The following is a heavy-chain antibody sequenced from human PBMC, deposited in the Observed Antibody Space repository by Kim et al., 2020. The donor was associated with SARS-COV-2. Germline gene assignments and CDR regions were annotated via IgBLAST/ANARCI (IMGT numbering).Heavy chain of an antibody. J-gene: IGHJ5*02. D-gene: IGHD1-26*01. CDR1: GMALSGSY. CDR3: SRLGGNTNSGHNGFDP. Sequence: SETLSLTCAVYGMALSGSYMSWVRQPPGKGLEWIGETNLSGGTNYNPALKRRVSITLDTSKNQSVLIQSTGTAADTAVHYCSRLGGNTNSGHNGFDPW. V-gene: IGHV4-34*10. CDR2: TNLSGGT.